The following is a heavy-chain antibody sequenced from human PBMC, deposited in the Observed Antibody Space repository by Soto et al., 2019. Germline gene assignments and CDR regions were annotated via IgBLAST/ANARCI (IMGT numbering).Heavy chain of an antibody. CDR2: IRSKAYGGTT. V-gene: IGHV3-49*03. CDR3: TRENYDFWSGYSNWFDP. CDR1: GFTFGDYA. J-gene: IGHJ5*02. D-gene: IGHD3-3*01. Sequence: GGSLRLSCTASGFTFGDYAMSWFRQAPGKGLEWVGFIRSKAYGGTTEYAASVKGRFTISRDDSKSIAYLQMNSLKTEDTAVYYCTRENYDFWSGYSNWFDPWGQGTLVTVSS.